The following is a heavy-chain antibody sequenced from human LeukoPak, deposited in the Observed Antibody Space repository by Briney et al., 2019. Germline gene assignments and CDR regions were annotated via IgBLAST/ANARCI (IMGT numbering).Heavy chain of an antibody. V-gene: IGHV1-46*01. CDR1: GYTFTSYY. CDR2: INPSGGST. D-gene: IGHD3-22*01. J-gene: IGHJ4*02. Sequence: ASVKVSCKASGYTFTSYYMHWVRQAPGQGLEWMGIINPSGGSTNYAQKLQGRVTMTTDTSTSTAYMELRSLRSDDTAVYYCARYYYDSSGYYYPFDYWGQGTLVTVSS. CDR3: ARYYYDSSGYYYPFDY.